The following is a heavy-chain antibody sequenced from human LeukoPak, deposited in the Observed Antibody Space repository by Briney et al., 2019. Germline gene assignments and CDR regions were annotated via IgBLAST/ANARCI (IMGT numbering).Heavy chain of an antibody. Sequence: SETLSLTCTVSGGSISSYYWSWIRQPPGKGLEWIGEINHSGSTNYNPSLKSRVTISVDTSKNQFSLKLSSVTAADTAVYYCAMDTAMADYWGQGTLVTVSS. J-gene: IGHJ4*02. CDR2: INHSGST. D-gene: IGHD5-18*01. V-gene: IGHV4-34*01. CDR3: AMDTAMADY. CDR1: GGSISSYY.